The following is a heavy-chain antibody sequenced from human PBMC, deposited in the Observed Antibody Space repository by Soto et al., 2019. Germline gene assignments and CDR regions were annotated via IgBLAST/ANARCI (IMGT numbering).Heavy chain of an antibody. CDR1: GFTFSSYW. CDR2: IKQDGSEK. Sequence: GGSLRLSCAASGFTFSSYWMSWVRQAPGKGLEWVANIKQDGSEKYYVDSVKGRFTISRDNAKNSLYLQMNSLRAEDTAVYYCARERYDILTGYYYYYMDVWGKGTTVTVSS. V-gene: IGHV3-7*03. CDR3: ARERYDILTGYYYYYMDV. D-gene: IGHD3-9*01. J-gene: IGHJ6*03.